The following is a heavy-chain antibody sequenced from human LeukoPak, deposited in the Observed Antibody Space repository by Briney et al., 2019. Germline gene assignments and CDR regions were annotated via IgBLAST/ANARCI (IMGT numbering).Heavy chain of an antibody. D-gene: IGHD2-2*02. J-gene: IGHJ4*01. V-gene: IGHV1-46*01. CDR3: ARESMAATAIYSFDY. CDR1: GYTFTSYY. CDR2: INPSGGST. Sequence: ASVKVSCKASGYTFTSYYMHWVRQAPGQGLEWMGIINPSGGSTSYAQKFQGRVTMTRDTSTSTVYMELSSLRSEDTAVYYCARESMAATAIYSFDYWGHGTLVTVSS.